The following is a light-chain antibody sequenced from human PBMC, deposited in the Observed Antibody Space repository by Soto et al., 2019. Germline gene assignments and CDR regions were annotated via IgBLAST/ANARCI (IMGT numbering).Light chain of an antibody. CDR2: DVS. J-gene: IGLJ1*01. V-gene: IGLV2-14*01. CDR1: SSDVGGYNY. CDR3: SSYTSSSTLEV. Sequence: QSVLTQPASVSGSPGQSIRISCTGTSSDVGGYNYVSWYQQHPGKAPKLMIYDVSNRPSGVSNRFSGSKSGNTASLTISGLQAEDEADYYCSSYTSSSTLEVFGTGTKVTVL.